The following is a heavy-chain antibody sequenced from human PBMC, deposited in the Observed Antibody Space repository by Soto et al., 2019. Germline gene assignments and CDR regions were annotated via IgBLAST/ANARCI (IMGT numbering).Heavy chain of an antibody. CDR3: ARGGSSWSAEYYQH. D-gene: IGHD6-13*01. Sequence: QVQLVQSGAEVKKPGASVKVSCKASGYTFSNYGISWVRQAPGQGPEWMGWISGYNGNTNYAQTLQGRVAMTTDTSTSTAYMELRSLRSDDTAVYYCARGGSSWSAEYYQHWGQGTLVIVSS. V-gene: IGHV1-18*01. CDR2: ISGYNGNT. J-gene: IGHJ1*01. CDR1: GYTFSNYG.